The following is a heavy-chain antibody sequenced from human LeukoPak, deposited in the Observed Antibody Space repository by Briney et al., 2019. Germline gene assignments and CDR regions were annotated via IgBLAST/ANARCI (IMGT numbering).Heavy chain of an antibody. Sequence: GGSLRLSCAASGFTFSSYAMSWVRQAPGKGLEWVSAISGSGGGTYYADSVKGRFTISRDNSKNTLYLQMNSLRAEDTAVYYCAKSSSSYSSSWLVDYWGQGTLVTVSS. CDR1: GFTFSSYA. V-gene: IGHV3-23*01. D-gene: IGHD6-13*01. J-gene: IGHJ4*02. CDR2: ISGSGGGT. CDR3: AKSSSSYSSSWLVDY.